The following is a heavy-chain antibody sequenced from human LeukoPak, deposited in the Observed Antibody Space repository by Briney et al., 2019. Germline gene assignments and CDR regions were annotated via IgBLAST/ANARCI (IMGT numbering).Heavy chain of an antibody. J-gene: IGHJ4*02. CDR2: INHSGST. Sequence: SETLSLTCAVYGGSFSGYYWCWIRQPPGKGLEWIGEINHSGSTNYNPSLKSRVTISVDTSKNQFSLKLSSVTAADTAVYYCARGRRIHDGSGSYYVQRGFDYWGQGTLVTVSS. CDR3: ARGRRIHDGSGSYYVQRGFDY. CDR1: GGSFSGYY. V-gene: IGHV4-34*01. D-gene: IGHD3-10*01.